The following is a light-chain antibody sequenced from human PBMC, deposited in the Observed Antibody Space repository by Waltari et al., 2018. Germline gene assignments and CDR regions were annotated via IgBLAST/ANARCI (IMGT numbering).Light chain of an antibody. CDR3: HQHYTTPWT. CDR1: QSVLYTDNNKNY. J-gene: IGKJ1*01. CDR2: WAS. V-gene: IGKV4-1*01. Sequence: DIVMTQSPDSLAVSLGAVAPINCKPSQSVLYTDNNKNYLTWYQQKPGQSPQLLIYWASTRESGVPDRFIGSGSGTDFTLTISSLQAEDVAVYYCHQHYTTPWTFGQGTQVEL.